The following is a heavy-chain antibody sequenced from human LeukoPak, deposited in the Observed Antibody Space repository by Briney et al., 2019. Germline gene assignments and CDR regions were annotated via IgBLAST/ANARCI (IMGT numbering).Heavy chain of an antibody. CDR1: GGSISSYY. CDR3: ARDQGYGLNYYYYYGMDV. D-gene: IGHD5-12*01. V-gene: IGHV4-4*07. J-gene: IGHJ6*02. CDR2: XXTSGST. Sequence: SETLSLTCTVSGGSISSYYWSWIRQPAGKGXXXXXXXXTSGSTNYNPSLKSRVTMSVDTSKNQFSLKLSSVTAADTAVYYCARDQGYGLNYYYYYGMDVWGQGTTVTVSS.